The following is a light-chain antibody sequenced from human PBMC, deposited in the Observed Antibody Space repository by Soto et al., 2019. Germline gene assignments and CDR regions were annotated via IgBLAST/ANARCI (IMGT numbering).Light chain of an antibody. CDR3: SSYTSSLYG. V-gene: IGLV2-14*01. CDR2: DVS. J-gene: IGLJ1*01. Sequence: QSALTQPASVSGSPGQSITISCTGTSSDIGGYNYVSWYQQHPGKAPKLMIYDVSNRPSGASNRFSGSKSGNTASLTISGLQAEDEADYYCSSYTSSLYGFGTGTKVTVL. CDR1: SSDIGGYNY.